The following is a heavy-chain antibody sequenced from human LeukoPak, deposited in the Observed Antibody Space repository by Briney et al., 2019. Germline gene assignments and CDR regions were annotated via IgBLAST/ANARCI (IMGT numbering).Heavy chain of an antibody. V-gene: IGHV1-3*01. J-gene: IGHJ4*02. CDR3: ARDHSLGSYPDY. Sequence: ASVKVSCKSSGYTFTTFAMHWVRQAPGQSLEWMGWINAGTGDTKYSQRFQGRVTFTRDTSASTAYMALSSLRFEDTAVYFCARDHSLGSYPDYWGQGTLVTVSS. CDR1: GYTFTTFA. CDR2: INAGTGDT. D-gene: IGHD3-10*01.